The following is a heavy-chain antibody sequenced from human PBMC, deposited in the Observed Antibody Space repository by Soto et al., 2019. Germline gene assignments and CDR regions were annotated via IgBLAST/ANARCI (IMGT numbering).Heavy chain of an antibody. CDR3: ARVKFGDPFDF. Sequence: QVQLVQSGTEVKRPGASVKVSCTASGYTFSNYGVSWMRQAPGQGLEWVGWFNPANQNTNYEQKFQARVSMTADTPTSTAYMELRGLRSDDTAVYYCARVKFGDPFDFWGQGTLVTVSS. J-gene: IGHJ4*02. CDR2: FNPANQNT. CDR1: GYTFSNYG. V-gene: IGHV1-18*01. D-gene: IGHD2-21*02.